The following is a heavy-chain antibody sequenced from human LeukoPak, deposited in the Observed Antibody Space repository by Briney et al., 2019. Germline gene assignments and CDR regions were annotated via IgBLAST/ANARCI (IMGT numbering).Heavy chain of an antibody. Sequence: SETLSLTCTVSGASISSDYWSWIRQPPGKGLEWIGYIFYSGSTNYNPSLKSRVTISVDTSKNQFSLKLRSVTAADTAVYYCARAVQLERPPPLIGYYYMDVWGKGTTVTVSS. D-gene: IGHD1-1*01. CDR1: GASISSDY. CDR3: ARAVQLERPPPLIGYYYMDV. CDR2: IFYSGST. J-gene: IGHJ6*03. V-gene: IGHV4-59*01.